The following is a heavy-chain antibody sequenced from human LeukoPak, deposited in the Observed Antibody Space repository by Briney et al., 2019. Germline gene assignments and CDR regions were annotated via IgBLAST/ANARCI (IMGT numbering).Heavy chain of an antibody. CDR2: ISYDGSNK. J-gene: IGHJ4*02. Sequence: GGSLRLSCAASGFTFSNYGMHWVRQSPGKGLEWVAVISYDGSNKNYADSVKGRFTVSRDNSKNTLYLQTNSLRVEDTAMYYCTKDRGVRGGSFDYWGQGTLVTVSS. CDR1: GFTFSNYG. D-gene: IGHD3-10*01. V-gene: IGHV3-30*18. CDR3: TKDRGVRGGSFDY.